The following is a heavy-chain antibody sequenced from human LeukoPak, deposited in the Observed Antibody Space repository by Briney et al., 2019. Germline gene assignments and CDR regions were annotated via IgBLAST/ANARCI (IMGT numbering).Heavy chain of an antibody. CDR3: ARDQGSGWYDY. CDR2: IYISGST. V-gene: IGHV4-61*02. Sequence: PSETLSLTCTVSGGSISSGNYYWSWLRQPAGKGLEWIGRIYISGSTNYSPSLKSRLTMSVDMSKNQFSLKLNSVTAADTAVYYCARDQGSGWYDYWGQGTLVTVSS. J-gene: IGHJ4*02. D-gene: IGHD6-19*01. CDR1: GGSISSGNYY.